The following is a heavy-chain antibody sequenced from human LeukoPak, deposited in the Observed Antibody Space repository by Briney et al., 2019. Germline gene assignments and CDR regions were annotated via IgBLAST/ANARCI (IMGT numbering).Heavy chain of an antibody. V-gene: IGHV4-59*01. CDR3: ANSTDAFDI. J-gene: IGHJ3*02. Sequence: SESLSLTCTVSGGSISSYYWSWIRQPPGKGLEWIGYIYYSGSTNYNPSLKSRVTISVDTSKNQFSLRLSSVTAADTAVYYCANSTDAFDIWGQGTMVTVAS. D-gene: IGHD2/OR15-2a*01. CDR2: IYYSGST. CDR1: GGSISSYY.